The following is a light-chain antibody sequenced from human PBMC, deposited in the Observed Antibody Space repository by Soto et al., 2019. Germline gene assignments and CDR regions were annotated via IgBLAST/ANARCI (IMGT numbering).Light chain of an antibody. V-gene: IGLV4-69*01. CDR2: LNSDGSH. CDR1: SGHSSYA. CDR3: QTWGTGIHV. J-gene: IGLJ1*01. Sequence: QLVRTQSPSASASLGASVKLTCTLSSGHSSYAIAWHQQQPEKGPRYLMKLNSDGSHSKGDGIPDRFSGSSSGAERYLIISSLQSEDEADYYCQTWGTGIHVFGTGTKLTVL.